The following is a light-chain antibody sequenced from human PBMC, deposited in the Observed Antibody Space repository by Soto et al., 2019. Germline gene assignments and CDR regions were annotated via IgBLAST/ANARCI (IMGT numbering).Light chain of an antibody. CDR1: QSISSW. CDR2: KAS. CDR3: QQYHSYSLT. Sequence: DLPMTQSPSTLPASVGDRVTIACRASQSISSWLAWSQQKPGKAPKLLIYKASSLEGGVPSRFSGSGSGTDFTLTISSLQPDDFATYYCQQYHSYSLTFGGGTKVDIK. J-gene: IGKJ4*01. V-gene: IGKV1-5*03.